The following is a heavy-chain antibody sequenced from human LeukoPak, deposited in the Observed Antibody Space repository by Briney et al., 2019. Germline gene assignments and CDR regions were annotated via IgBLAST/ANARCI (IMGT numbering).Heavy chain of an antibody. V-gene: IGHV3-30*07. J-gene: IGHJ4*02. CDR1: GFSFIDFA. CDR3: AREGYCSGGNCDRGLDY. Sequence: GGSLRLSCSASGFSFIDFAMHWVRQAPGKGLEWVAVISHDSKTKYHAESVKGRFTISRDNSKNTLYLQMNSLRAEDTAVYYCAREGYCSGGNCDRGLDYWGQGTLVTVSS. D-gene: IGHD2-15*01. CDR2: ISHDSKTK.